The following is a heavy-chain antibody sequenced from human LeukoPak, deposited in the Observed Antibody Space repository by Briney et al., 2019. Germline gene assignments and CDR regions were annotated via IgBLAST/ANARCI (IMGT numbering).Heavy chain of an antibody. J-gene: IGHJ4*02. Sequence: GGSLRLSCAASGFTFNNAWMSWVRQAPGKGLEWVSSISSTSSYIYYADSVKGRFTISRDNAKNSLYLQMNSLRAEDTAVYYCATGGSLDFWGQGTLVTVSS. CDR3: ATGGSLDF. CDR2: ISSTSSYI. CDR1: GFTFNNAW. D-gene: IGHD1-1*01. V-gene: IGHV3-21*01.